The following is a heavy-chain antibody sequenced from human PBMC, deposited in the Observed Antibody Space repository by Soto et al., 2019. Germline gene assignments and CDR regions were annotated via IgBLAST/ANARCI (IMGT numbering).Heavy chain of an antibody. Sequence: QVQLVQSGAEVKKPGASVKVTCTASGYTFKSFGVSWVRQAPGQGLEWMGWISAYSGNTNYEQKFQGRITVTTDTSTSTAYMELRSLRSDDTAIYYCARDNWNYVRSNGFDPWGQGSLVSVSS. CDR2: ISAYSGNT. J-gene: IGHJ5*02. V-gene: IGHV1-18*01. CDR3: ARDNWNYVRSNGFDP. D-gene: IGHD1-7*01. CDR1: GYTFKSFG.